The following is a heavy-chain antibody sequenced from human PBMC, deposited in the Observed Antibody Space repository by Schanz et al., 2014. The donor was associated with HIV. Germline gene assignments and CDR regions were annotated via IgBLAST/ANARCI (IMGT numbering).Heavy chain of an antibody. CDR3: ARGGGSGSYFAGYHFDY. CDR2: ISYDGSNK. D-gene: IGHD1-26*01. J-gene: IGHJ4*02. Sequence: QVQLVESGGGVVQPGRSLRLSCAASGFTFSSYGMHWVRQAPGKGLEWVAVISYDGSNKYYADSVKGRFTISRDNSKNTLYLQMNSLRAEDTAVYYCARGGGSGSYFAGYHFDYWGQGTLVTVSS. CDR1: GFTFSSYG. V-gene: IGHV3-30*03.